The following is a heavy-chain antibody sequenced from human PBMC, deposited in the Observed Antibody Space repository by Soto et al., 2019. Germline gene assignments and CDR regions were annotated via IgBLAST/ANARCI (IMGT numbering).Heavy chain of an antibody. Sequence: ASVKVSCKASGYTFTSYGISWVRQAPGQGLEWMGWISAYNGNTNYAQKLQGRVTMTTDTSTSTAYMELRSLRSDDTAVYYCAREDILTGKGGYYGMDVWGQGTTVTVSS. D-gene: IGHD3-9*01. J-gene: IGHJ6*02. CDR1: GYTFTSYG. CDR3: AREDILTGKGGYYGMDV. V-gene: IGHV1-18*04. CDR2: ISAYNGNT.